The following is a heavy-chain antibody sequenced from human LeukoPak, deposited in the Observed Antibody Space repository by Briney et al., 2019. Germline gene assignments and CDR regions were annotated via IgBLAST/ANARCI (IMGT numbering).Heavy chain of an antibody. CDR2: ISSSGATT. CDR1: GFTLSDYY. V-gene: IGHV3-11*04. Sequence: AGSLRLSCAASGFTLSDYYMSWIRQAPGKGLQWVSYISSSGATTYYPESVTGRFTISRDNTKNSLFLQMNNLRAEDTAVYYCARAGDRWYFDLWGRGTLVTVSS. J-gene: IGHJ2*01. D-gene: IGHD3-10*01. CDR3: ARAGDRWYFDL.